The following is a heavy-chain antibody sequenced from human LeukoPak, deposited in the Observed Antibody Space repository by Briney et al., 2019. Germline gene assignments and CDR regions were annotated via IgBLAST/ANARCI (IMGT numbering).Heavy chain of an antibody. Sequence: GGSLRLSCAASGFTFSSYGMHWVRQAPGKGLEWVAVISYDGSNKYYADSVKGRFTISRDNFKNTLYLQMNSLRAEDTAVYYCAKDADGYSPYYFDYWGQGTLVTVSS. CDR3: AKDADGYSPYYFDY. CDR2: ISYDGSNK. V-gene: IGHV3-30*18. D-gene: IGHD5-24*01. J-gene: IGHJ4*02. CDR1: GFTFSSYG.